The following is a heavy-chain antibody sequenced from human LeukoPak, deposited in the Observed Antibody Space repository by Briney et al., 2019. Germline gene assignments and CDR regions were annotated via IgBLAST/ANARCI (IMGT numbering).Heavy chain of an antibody. Sequence: GRSLRLSCAASGFTFSSYGMHWVSQAPGKWLEWVAVIWYDGSNKYYADSVKGRFTISRDNSKNTLYLQMNSLRAEDTAVYHCARDLAVAGTGAPYYYYGMDVWGQGTTVTVSS. CDR2: IWYDGSNK. CDR1: GFTFSSYG. CDR3: ARDLAVAGTGAPYYYYGMDV. D-gene: IGHD6-19*01. J-gene: IGHJ6*02. V-gene: IGHV3-33*01.